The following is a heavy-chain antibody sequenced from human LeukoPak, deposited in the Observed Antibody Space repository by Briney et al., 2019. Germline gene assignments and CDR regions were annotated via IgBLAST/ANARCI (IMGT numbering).Heavy chain of an antibody. CDR1: GGSISSGGYY. CDR3: ARAGGFFSPFGY. V-gene: IGHV4-31*11. J-gene: IGHJ4*02. D-gene: IGHD3-16*01. CDR2: IYYSGST. Sequence: TLSLTCAVYGGSISSGGYYWSWIRQHPGKGLEWIGYIYYSGSTYYNPSLKSRVTISVDTSKNQFSLKLSSVTAADTAVYYCARAGGFFSPFGYWGQGTLVTVSS.